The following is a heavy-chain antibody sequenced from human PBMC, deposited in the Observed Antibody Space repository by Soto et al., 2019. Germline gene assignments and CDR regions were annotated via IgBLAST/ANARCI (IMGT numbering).Heavy chain of an antibody. D-gene: IGHD2-2*01. J-gene: IGHJ5*02. V-gene: IGHV1-69*13. CDR2: NIPIFGTA. CDR3: ARGPACISTSCYNWFDP. CDR1: GGTFSSYA. Sequence: SVKVSCKASGGTFSSYAISWVRQAPGQGLEWMGGNIPIFGTANYAQKFQGRVTITADESTSTAYMELSSLRSEDTAVYYCARGPACISTSCYNWFDPWGQGTLVTVSS.